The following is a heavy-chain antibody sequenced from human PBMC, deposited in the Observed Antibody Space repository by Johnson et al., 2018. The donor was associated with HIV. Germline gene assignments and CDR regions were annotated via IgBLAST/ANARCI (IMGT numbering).Heavy chain of an antibody. J-gene: IGHJ3*02. CDR1: GFTFSSYA. Sequence: QMLLVESGGGVVQPGRSLRLSCAASGFTFSSYAMHWVHQAPGKGLEWVAVISYDGNNKYYADSVKGRFNISRDNSKNTLYLQMNSLRPEDTAVYYCAKVRSRWTTFDDAFDIWGQGTLVTVSS. V-gene: IGHV3-30*18. CDR2: ISYDGNNK. CDR3: AKVRSRWTTFDDAFDI. D-gene: IGHD4-11*01.